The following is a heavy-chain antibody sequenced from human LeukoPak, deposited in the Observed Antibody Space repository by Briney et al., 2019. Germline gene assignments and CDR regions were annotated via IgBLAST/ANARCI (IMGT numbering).Heavy chain of an antibody. V-gene: IGHV5-51*01. CDR1: GYRFTSYW. D-gene: IGHD2-2*01. CDR3: ARRYCSSTSCHLAFDI. Sequence: GESLKISCKGSGYRFTSYWIGWVRQMPGKGLEWMGIIYPGDSDTRYSPSFQGQVTISADKSISTAYLQWSSLKASDTAMYYCARRYCSSTSCHLAFDIWGQGTMVTVSS. J-gene: IGHJ3*02. CDR2: IYPGDSDT.